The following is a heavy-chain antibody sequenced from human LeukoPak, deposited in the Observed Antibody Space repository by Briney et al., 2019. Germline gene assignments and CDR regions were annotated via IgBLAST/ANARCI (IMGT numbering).Heavy chain of an antibody. CDR2: IYSGGIT. CDR3: ARGPYYYDPSGPGAFDY. Sequence: PGGSLRLSCAASGFTVSSNYMSWVRQAPGKGLEWVSVIYSGGITYYADSVKGRFTISRDNSKNTLYLQTNSLRAEDTAVYYCARGPYYYDPSGPGAFDYWGQGTLVTVSS. V-gene: IGHV3-66*01. D-gene: IGHD3-22*01. J-gene: IGHJ4*02. CDR1: GFTVSSNY.